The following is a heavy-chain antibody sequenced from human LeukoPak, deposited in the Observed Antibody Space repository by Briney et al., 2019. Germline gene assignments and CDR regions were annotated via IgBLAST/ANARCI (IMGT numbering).Heavy chain of an antibody. CDR2: NKWNDEK. D-gene: IGHD3-10*01. V-gene: IGHV2-5*01. Sequence: SGPTLAHPAPGLTLTCTFSGLSRRTSGVGVGWIRQTREKEVEWLELNKWNDEKRYSPSLKSRLTITKDTSKTPVILTMTHMDPVDTATYYCATHYSLSLFDYWGQGTLVTVSS. CDR1: GLSRRTSGVG. J-gene: IGHJ4*02. CDR3: ATHYSLSLFDY.